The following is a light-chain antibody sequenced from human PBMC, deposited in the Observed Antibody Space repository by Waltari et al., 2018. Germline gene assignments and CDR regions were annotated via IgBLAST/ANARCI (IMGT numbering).Light chain of an antibody. Sequence: QSALTQPASVSGSPGRSITISCTGASSDVGNYNRVSWYQQHPGKAPKLMIYAVSKRPSGVSDRFSGSKSGDMASLTISGLQPEDEAEYFCSSYAGSSKGVFGGGTKVTVL. CDR1: SSDVGNYNR. CDR3: SSYAGSSKGV. V-gene: IGLV2-23*02. CDR2: AVS. J-gene: IGLJ2*01.